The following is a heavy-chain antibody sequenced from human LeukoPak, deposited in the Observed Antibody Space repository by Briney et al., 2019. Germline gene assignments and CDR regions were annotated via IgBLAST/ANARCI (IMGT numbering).Heavy chain of an antibody. V-gene: IGHV3-53*01. CDR2: IYSGGST. CDR3: ARDFSSVGWYYYYMDV. D-gene: IGHD1-26*01. Sequence: GGSLRLSCAASGFTVSSNYMSWVRQAPGKGLEWVSVIYSGGSTYYADSVKGRFTISRDNSKNTLYLQMNSLRAEDTAVYYCARDFSSVGWYYYYMDVWGKGTTVTVSS. J-gene: IGHJ6*03. CDR1: GFTVSSNY.